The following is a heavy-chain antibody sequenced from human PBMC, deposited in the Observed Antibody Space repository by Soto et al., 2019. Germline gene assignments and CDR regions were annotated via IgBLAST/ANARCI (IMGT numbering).Heavy chain of an antibody. Sequence: GGSLRLSCAASGFNFSNHWMHWVRQRPAEGLVWVSRITSDGKSKAYAESVKGRFAISRDNAKNTLYLQMNGLTAEDTAAYYCARQYGDWPLNWFDPWGQGNLVTVSS. J-gene: IGHJ5*02. D-gene: IGHD4-17*01. CDR3: ARQYGDWPLNWFDP. V-gene: IGHV3-74*01. CDR2: ITSDGKSK. CDR1: GFNFSNHW.